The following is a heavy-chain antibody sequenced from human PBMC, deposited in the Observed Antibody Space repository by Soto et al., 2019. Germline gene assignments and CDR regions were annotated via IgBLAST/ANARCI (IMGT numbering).Heavy chain of an antibody. J-gene: IGHJ2*01. D-gene: IGHD3-22*01. CDR1: GFTFSSYG. Sequence: QSVGSLRLSCAASGFTFSSYGMHWVRQAPGKGLEWVAVISYDGSNKYYADSVKGRFTISRDNSKNTLYLQMNSLRAEDTAVYYCAKAGPAGGINSSGYWYFDLWGRGTLVTVSS. CDR2: ISYDGSNK. CDR3: AKAGPAGGINSSGYWYFDL. V-gene: IGHV3-30*18.